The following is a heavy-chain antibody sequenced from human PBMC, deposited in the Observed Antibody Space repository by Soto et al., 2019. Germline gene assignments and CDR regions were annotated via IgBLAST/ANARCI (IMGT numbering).Heavy chain of an antibody. Sequence: QVQLVESGGGLVKPGGSRRLSCAASGCTFSDYYMSWIRQAPGKGLEWVSYISSSSSYTNYADSVKGRFTISRDNAKNSLYLQMNSLRAEDTAVYYCARDADILTGSDAFDIWGQGTMVTVSS. V-gene: IGHV3-11*05. J-gene: IGHJ3*02. CDR1: GCTFSDYY. CDR3: ARDADILTGSDAFDI. D-gene: IGHD3-9*01. CDR2: ISSSSSYT.